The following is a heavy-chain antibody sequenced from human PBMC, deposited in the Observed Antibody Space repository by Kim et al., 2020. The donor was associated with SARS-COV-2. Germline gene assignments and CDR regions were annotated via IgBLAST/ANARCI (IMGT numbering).Heavy chain of an antibody. D-gene: IGHD6-19*01. CDR2: K. CDR3: AKDSWGSSGWY. Sequence: KYYADSVKGRFTISRDNSKNTLYLQMNSLRAEDTAVYYCAKDSWGSSGWYWGQGTLVTVSS. V-gene: IGHV3-30*02. J-gene: IGHJ4*02.